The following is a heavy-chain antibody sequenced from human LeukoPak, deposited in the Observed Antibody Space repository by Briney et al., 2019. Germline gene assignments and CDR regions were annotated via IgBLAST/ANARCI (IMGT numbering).Heavy chain of an antibody. CDR1: GFTFSTYW. V-gene: IGHV3-7*01. CDR3: ARADHGDYGGGYMDV. J-gene: IGHJ6*03. D-gene: IGHD4-17*01. CDR2: IKEDGSGK. Sequence: GGSLRLSCAASGFTFSTYWMSWARQAPGKGLEWVANIKEDGSGKYYLDSVKGRFTISRDNARNSLYLQMNSLRAEDTAVYYCARADHGDYGGGYMDVWGKGTTVTVSS.